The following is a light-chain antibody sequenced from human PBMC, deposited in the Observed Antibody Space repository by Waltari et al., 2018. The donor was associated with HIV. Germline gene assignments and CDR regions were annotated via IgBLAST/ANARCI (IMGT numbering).Light chain of an antibody. CDR2: WTS. CDR3: HQYYTSPYT. V-gene: IGKV4-1*01. CDR1: QNIFYSGNHQTY. Sequence: DIVMTQSPDSLAVSLGGRATINCKSSQNIFYSGNHQTYLAWYQQKEGQPPNLLIYWTSTRESGVPDRFSGSGSGTQFTLTISSLQAEDVAVYYCHQYYTSPYTFGQGTKLQIQ. J-gene: IGKJ2*01.